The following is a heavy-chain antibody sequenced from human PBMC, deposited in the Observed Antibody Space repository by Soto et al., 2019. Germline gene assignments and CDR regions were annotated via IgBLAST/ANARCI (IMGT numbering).Heavy chain of an antibody. CDR1: GYTFTSYA. CDR2: INAGNGNT. Sequence: GASVKVSCKASGYTFTSYAMHWVRQAPGQRLEWMGWINAGNGNTKYSQKFQGRVTMTTDTSTSTAYMELRSLRSDDTAVYYCASYHLNSYYYGMDVWGQGTTVTVSS. V-gene: IGHV1-3*01. CDR3: ASYHLNSYYYGMDV. J-gene: IGHJ6*02.